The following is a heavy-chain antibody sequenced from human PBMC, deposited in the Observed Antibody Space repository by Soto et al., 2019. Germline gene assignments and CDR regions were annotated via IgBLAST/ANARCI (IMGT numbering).Heavy chain of an antibody. D-gene: IGHD4-17*01. Sequence: GGSLRLSCTASGFTFSSYAMHWVRQAPGKGLEWVALISYDGSNKYYADSVKGRFTISRDNSKNTLYLQMNSLRAEDTAVYYSARDTADYSDYEGFIDFWGQGTLVTVSS. V-gene: IGHV3-30-3*01. CDR3: ARDTADYSDYEGFIDF. CDR2: ISYDGSNK. CDR1: GFTFSSYA. J-gene: IGHJ4*02.